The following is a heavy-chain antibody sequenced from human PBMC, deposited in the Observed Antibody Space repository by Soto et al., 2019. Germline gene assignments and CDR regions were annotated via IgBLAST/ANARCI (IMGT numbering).Heavy chain of an antibody. D-gene: IGHD1-26*01. J-gene: IGHJ5*02. CDR1: GGSISSYY. Sequence: PSETLSLTCTVSGGSISSYYWSWIRQPAGKGLEWIGRIYTSGSTNYNPSLKSRVTMSVDTSKNQFSLKLSSVTAADTAVYYCARDHYIGIFHWFDPWGQGTLVTVSS. CDR2: IYTSGST. V-gene: IGHV4-4*07. CDR3: ARDHYIGIFHWFDP.